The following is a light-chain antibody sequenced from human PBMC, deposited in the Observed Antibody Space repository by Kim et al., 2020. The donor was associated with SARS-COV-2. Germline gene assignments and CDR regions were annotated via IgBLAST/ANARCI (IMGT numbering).Light chain of an antibody. CDR2: QDS. CDR3: QAWDSSPEVV. J-gene: IGLJ2*01. CDR1: KLGDKY. V-gene: IGLV3-1*01. Sequence: SYELTQPPSVSVSPGQTARITCPGDKLGDKYACWYQQKPGQSPVLVIYQDSKRPSGIPERFSGSNSGNTATLTISGTQAMDEADYYCQAWDSSPEVVFG.